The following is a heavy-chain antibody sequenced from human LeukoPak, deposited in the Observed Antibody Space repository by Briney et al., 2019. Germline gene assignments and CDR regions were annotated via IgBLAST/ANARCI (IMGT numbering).Heavy chain of an antibody. V-gene: IGHV3-7*01. Sequence: GGSLRLSCAASGFTFSSYWMSWVRQAPGKGLEWVANIKQDGREKYYVDSVKGRFTISRDNAKNSLYLQMNSLRAEDTAVYYCAKTTYYDFWSGYFNYYYGMDVWGQGTTVTVSS. D-gene: IGHD3-3*01. CDR1: GFTFSSYW. CDR3: AKTTYYDFWSGYFNYYYGMDV. J-gene: IGHJ6*02. CDR2: IKQDGREK.